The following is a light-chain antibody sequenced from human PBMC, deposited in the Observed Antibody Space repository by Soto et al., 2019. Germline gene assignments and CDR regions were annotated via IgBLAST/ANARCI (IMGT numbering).Light chain of an antibody. Sequence: DIVMTQSPLSLPVTPGEPASISCRSSQSLLYSSGYNYLDWYLQKPGQSPQLLIYLGSNRASGVPDRFSGSGSGTDFTLKISSVEAEDVGVYYCMQALQTPRTLGQGTKVDIK. V-gene: IGKV2-28*01. CDR3: MQALQTPRT. CDR2: LGS. J-gene: IGKJ1*01. CDR1: QSLLYSSGYNY.